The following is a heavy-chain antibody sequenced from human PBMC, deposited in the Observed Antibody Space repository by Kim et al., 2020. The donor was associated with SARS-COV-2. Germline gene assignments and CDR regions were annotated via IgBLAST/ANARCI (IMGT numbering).Heavy chain of an antibody. CDR3: ARGRYSSSWYGFWYFDL. D-gene: IGHD6-13*01. V-gene: IGHV4-59*01. CDR2: IYYSGST. J-gene: IGHJ2*01. CDR1: VGSISTYY. Sequence: SETLSLTCTVSVGSISTYYWSWIRQPQGKGLEWIGYIYYSGSTNYNPSLKSRVTISVDTSKNQFSLKLSSVTAADTAVYYWARGRYSSSWYGFWYFDLWG.